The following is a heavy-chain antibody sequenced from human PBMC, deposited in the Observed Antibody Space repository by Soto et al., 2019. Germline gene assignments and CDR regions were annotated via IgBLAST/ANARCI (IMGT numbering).Heavy chain of an antibody. CDR1: GFTLGYYG. V-gene: IGHV3-21*06. CDR3: ARESEDLTSNFDY. CDR2: ISSTTNYI. Sequence: VQLLESGGGLVQPGGSLRLSCVVSGFTLGYYGVTWVRQAPGKGLEWVSSISSTTNYIYYGDSMEGRFTISRDNAKNSLYLEMNSLRAEDTAVYYCARESEDLTSNFDYWGQGTLVTVSS. J-gene: IGHJ4*02.